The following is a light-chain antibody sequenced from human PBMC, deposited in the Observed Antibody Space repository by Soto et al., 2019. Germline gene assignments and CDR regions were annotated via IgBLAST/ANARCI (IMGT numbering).Light chain of an antibody. CDR1: QTVSTN. J-gene: IGKJ4*01. V-gene: IGKV3-15*01. Sequence: EIVMTQSPVTLSVSPGERATLSCRASQTVSTNLAWYQQKPGQAPRLLIYGASTRATGFPATFSGSGSGTEFTLTISSLQSEDFAVYYRQQYNNWPLTFGGGTKVDIK. CDR2: GAS. CDR3: QQYNNWPLT.